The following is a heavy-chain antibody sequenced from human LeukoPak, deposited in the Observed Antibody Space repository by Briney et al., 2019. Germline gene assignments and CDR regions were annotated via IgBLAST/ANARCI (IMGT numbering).Heavy chain of an antibody. CDR3: ARDFQNNNWYGGPGYYFDF. Sequence: GSSVKVSCKASGYTFTSYGISWVRQAPGQRLEWMGWINPNSGGTNYAQNFQGRVTMTTDTSISTTYMELSRLKSDDTALYFCARDFQNNNWYGGPGYYFDFWGQGTLVTVSS. J-gene: IGHJ4*02. CDR1: GYTFTSYG. CDR2: INPNSGGT. V-gene: IGHV1-2*02. D-gene: IGHD1-26*01.